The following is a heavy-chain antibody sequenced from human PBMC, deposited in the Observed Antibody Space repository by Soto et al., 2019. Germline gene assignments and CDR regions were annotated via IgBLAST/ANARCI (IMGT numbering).Heavy chain of an antibody. CDR1: GYTFQNYG. V-gene: IGHV1-18*01. CDR3: AKVATADFWSSSGDSDY. J-gene: IGHJ4*02. CDR2: ISAYNGNT. D-gene: IGHD3-3*01. Sequence: QIQLVQSGGEVRKPGASVKVSCKASGYTFQNYGISWVRQAPGQGLEWMGWISAYNGNTNYAQNLQGRVSMTTDTSTSTAYMELRSLRSDDTAVYYCAKVATADFWSSSGDSDYWGPGTLVIVSS.